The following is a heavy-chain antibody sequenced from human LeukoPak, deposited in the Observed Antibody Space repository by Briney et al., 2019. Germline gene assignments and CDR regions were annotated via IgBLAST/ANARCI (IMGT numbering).Heavy chain of an antibody. Sequence: PGGSLRLSCAASGFTVSSNYMSWVRQAPGKGLEWVSVIYSGGSTYYADSVKGRFTISRDNSKNTLYLQMNSLRAEDTAVCYCARDRGYYYMDVWGKGTTVTVSS. V-gene: IGHV3-53*01. J-gene: IGHJ6*03. CDR2: IYSGGST. CDR3: ARDRGYYYMDV. CDR1: GFTVSSNY. D-gene: IGHD3-10*01.